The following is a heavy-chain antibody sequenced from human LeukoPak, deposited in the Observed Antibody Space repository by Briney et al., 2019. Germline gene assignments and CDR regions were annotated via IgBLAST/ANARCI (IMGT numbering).Heavy chain of an antibody. V-gene: IGHV1-46*01. CDR3: ARVGSAAATADY. CDR1: GYSFTSYC. CDR2: INPRGGST. D-gene: IGHD6-25*01. J-gene: IGHJ4*02. Sequence: GASVKVSFKSSGYSFTSYCMYWMRQGPGQGPERMGLINPRGGSTEYAQKFQGRITMTSETSTSTVYMELNSLRSDDTAVYFCARVGSAAATADYWGQGTLVTVSS.